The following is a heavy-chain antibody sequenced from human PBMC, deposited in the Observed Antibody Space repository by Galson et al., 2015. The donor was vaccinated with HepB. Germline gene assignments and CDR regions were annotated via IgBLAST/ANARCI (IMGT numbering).Heavy chain of an antibody. CDR3: ARGQATVTRAYGMDV. CDR1: GYTFTDYF. J-gene: IGHJ6*02. D-gene: IGHD4-17*01. CDR2: INPYSGDT. Sequence: SVKVSCKASGYTFTDYFMHWVRQAPGEGLEWMGRINPYSGDTNYPQRFQGRVTVTRDTSISTAYMELSRLRSDDTAVYYCARGQATVTRAYGMDVWGQGTTVTVSS. V-gene: IGHV1-2*06.